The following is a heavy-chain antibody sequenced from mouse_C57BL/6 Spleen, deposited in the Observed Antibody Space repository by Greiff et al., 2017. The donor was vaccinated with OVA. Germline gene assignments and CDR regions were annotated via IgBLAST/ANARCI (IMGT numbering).Heavy chain of an antibody. CDR3: ARSDPKTWFAY. CDR2: IDPSDSYT. J-gene: IGHJ3*01. Sequence: QVQLQQPGAELVMPGASVKLSCKASGYTFISYWMHWVKQRPGQGLEWIGEIDPSDSYTNYNQKFKGKSTLTVDKSSSTAYMQLSSLTSEDSAVYYCARSDPKTWFAYWGQGTLVTVSA. CDR1: GYTFISYW. V-gene: IGHV1-69*01.